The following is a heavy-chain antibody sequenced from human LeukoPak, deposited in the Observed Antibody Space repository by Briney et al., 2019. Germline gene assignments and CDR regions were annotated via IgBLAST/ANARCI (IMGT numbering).Heavy chain of an antibody. Sequence: SETLSLTCTVSGGSISSYYWSWIRQPAGKGLEWLGRIYASGSTNYNPSLKRRVTMSVDTSQNQFFLKVNSVSAADTAVYYCARVTQKLERIAVARTSEWRANWYFDLWGRGTLVTVSS. J-gene: IGHJ2*01. CDR1: GGSISSYY. CDR3: ARVTQKLERIAVARTSEWRANWYFDL. V-gene: IGHV4-4*07. D-gene: IGHD6-19*01. CDR2: IYASGST.